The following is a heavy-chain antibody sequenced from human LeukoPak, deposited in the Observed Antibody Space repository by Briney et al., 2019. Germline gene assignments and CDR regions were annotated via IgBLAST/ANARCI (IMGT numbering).Heavy chain of an antibody. CDR2: ISPYNDNT. Sequence: ASVKVSCKASGYTFTSHGITWVRRAPGQGLEWMGWISPYNDNTDSAQKFQARVTMTTDISTNTAYMELRSLRSDDTAVYYCARVSGSLLTSDYWGQGTLVTVSS. V-gene: IGHV1-18*01. J-gene: IGHJ4*02. D-gene: IGHD3-22*01. CDR3: ARVSGSLLTSDY. CDR1: GYTFTSHG.